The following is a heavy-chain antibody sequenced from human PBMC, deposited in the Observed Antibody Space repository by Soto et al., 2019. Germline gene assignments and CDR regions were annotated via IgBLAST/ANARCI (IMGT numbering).Heavy chain of an antibody. CDR3: ARDSGRYGDSDH. CDR1: GFTFSSYA. J-gene: IGHJ4*02. V-gene: IGHV3-30-3*01. D-gene: IGHD4-17*01. CDR2: ISYDGSNR. Sequence: ESGGGVVQPGRSLRLSCAASGFTFSSYAMYWVRQAPGKGLEWVAVISYDGSNRYYADSVKGRFTISRDNSKNTLYLQMNSLRAEDTAVYYCARDSGRYGDSDHWGQGTLVTVSS.